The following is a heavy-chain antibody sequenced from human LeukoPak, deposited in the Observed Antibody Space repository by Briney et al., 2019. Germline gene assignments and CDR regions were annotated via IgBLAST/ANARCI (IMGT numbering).Heavy chain of an antibody. CDR3: ARGLFEAGYYGFFDY. V-gene: IGHV4-34*01. D-gene: IGHD3-22*01. J-gene: IGHJ4*02. CDR2: INHSGST. Sequence: PSETMSLTCVVYGGPFSGYYWSWILQPPGKGLEWIGEINHSGSTNYNPSLKSRVTISVDTSKNQFSLKLSSVTAADTAVYYCARGLFEAGYYGFFDYWGQGTLVTVSS. CDR1: GGPFSGYY.